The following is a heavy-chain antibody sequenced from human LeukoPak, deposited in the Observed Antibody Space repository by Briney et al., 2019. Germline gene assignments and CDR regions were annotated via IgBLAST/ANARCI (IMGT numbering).Heavy chain of an antibody. Sequence: GGSLRLSCAASGFSFSSYVMNWVRQAPGKGLEWVSSISSGSSYIYYADSVKGRFTISRDNAKNSLFLQMNSLRADDTAVYYCAAELLGYWGRGTLVTVSS. CDR3: AAELLGY. V-gene: IGHV3-21*06. CDR1: GFSFSSYV. CDR2: ISSGSSYI. D-gene: IGHD1-7*01. J-gene: IGHJ4*02.